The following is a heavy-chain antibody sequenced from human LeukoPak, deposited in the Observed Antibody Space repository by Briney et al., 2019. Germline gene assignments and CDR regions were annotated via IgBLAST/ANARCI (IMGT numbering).Heavy chain of an antibody. CDR3: ARGPTRANSSDF. CDR2: IKQDGSEK. Sequence: GGSLRLSCVVSGFTFSSYWMTWVRQAPGKGREWVANIKQDGSEKYYVDSVKGRFTISRDNAKNSLYLQMNSLRAEDTAVYYCARGPTRANSSDFWGQGTLVTVSS. D-gene: IGHD2/OR15-2a*01. V-gene: IGHV3-7*03. J-gene: IGHJ4*02. CDR1: GFTFSSYW.